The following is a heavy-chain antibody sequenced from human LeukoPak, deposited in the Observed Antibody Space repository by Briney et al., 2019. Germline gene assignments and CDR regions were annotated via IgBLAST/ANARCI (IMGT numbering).Heavy chain of an antibody. J-gene: IGHJ5*01. V-gene: IGHV4-34*01. D-gene: IGHD6-13*01. Sequence: SETLSLTCAVYGGSFSGYYWSWIRQPPGKGLEWIGEINHSGSTNYNPSLKSRVTISVDTSKNQFSLKLSSVTAADTAVYYCARRRAAGTTAIFDSWGQGTLVTVSS. CDR1: GGSFSGYY. CDR3: ARRRAAGTTAIFDS. CDR2: INHSGST.